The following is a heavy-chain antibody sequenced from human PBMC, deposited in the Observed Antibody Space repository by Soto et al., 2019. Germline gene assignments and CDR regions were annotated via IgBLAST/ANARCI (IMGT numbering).Heavy chain of an antibody. CDR1: GFTFTNYA. V-gene: IGHV1-3*01. J-gene: IGHJ5*02. Sequence: ASVKVSCKASGFTFTNYAIHWVRQAPGQRFEWMGWINAGNGYTKFSQKFQGRVTITRDTSASTAYMELSSLRSEDTAVYFCARLVTGRVVTRPNWIDRRGQGTRVTVSS. CDR3: ARLVTGRVVTRPNWIDR. CDR2: INAGNGYT. D-gene: IGHD2-21*02.